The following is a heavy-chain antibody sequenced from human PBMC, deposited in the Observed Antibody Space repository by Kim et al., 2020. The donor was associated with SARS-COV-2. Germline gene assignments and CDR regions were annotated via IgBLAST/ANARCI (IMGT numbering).Heavy chain of an antibody. CDR3: ARSGGSVGLPPPH. D-gene: IGHD2-15*01. J-gene: IGHJ4*02. Sequence: YYAESVKGRFTISRDNAKSTVDLQMNSLRAEDTAMYYCARSGGSVGLPPPHWGQGTLVTVSS. V-gene: IGHV3-33*01.